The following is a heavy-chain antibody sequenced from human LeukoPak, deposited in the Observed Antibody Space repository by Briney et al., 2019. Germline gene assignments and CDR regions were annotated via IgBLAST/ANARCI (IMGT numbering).Heavy chain of an antibody. CDR2: IYYSGST. CDR1: GGSFSTYY. J-gene: IGHJ4*02. CDR3: ARAVITFGGAVAKGFDC. V-gene: IGHV4-59*01. Sequence: SETLSLTCTVSGGSFSTYYWSWIRRPPGRGLEWMGYIYYSGSTDYNPSLKSRLTMSLDTSKNRFSLNLSSVTAADTAVYYCARAVITFGGAVAKGFDCWGQGTLVTVSS. D-gene: IGHD3-16*01.